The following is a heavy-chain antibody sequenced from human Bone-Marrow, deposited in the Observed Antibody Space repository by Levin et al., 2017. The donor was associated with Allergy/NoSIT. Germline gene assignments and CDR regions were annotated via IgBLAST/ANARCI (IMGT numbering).Heavy chain of an antibody. CDR1: GYTFAGFY. J-gene: IGHJ4*02. D-gene: IGHD1-26*01. Sequence: GESLKISCKASGYTFAGFYIHWVRQAPGQRPEWIGWINPNSGGTNYAEKFRGRVTMTRDTSISTVYMELSRLRSDDTAFFYCAKDRAGGSPSRVSDYWGQGTLVTVSS. V-gene: IGHV1-2*02. CDR2: INPNSGGT. CDR3: AKDRAGGSPSRVSDY.